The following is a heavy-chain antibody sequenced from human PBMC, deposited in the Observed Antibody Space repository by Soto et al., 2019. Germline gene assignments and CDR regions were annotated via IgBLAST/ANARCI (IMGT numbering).Heavy chain of an antibody. Sequence: PSETLSLTCTVSGGSISGYYRSWIRQAPGRGLEWIGYTYHTGSTNYGPSLKSRVAISLDTSENQFSLKVDSVTAADTAVYYCARIGGYHGPLDYWGQGTPVTVSS. D-gene: IGHD6-25*01. CDR1: GGSISGYY. J-gene: IGHJ4*02. V-gene: IGHV4-59*01. CDR3: ARIGGYHGPLDY. CDR2: TYHTGST.